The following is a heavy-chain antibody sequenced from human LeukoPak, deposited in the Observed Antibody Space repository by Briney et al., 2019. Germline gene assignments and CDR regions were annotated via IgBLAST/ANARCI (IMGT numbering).Heavy chain of an antibody. CDR2: ISSSGGTK. CDR3: AKPHSSSWYFDY. Sequence: GGSLRLSCAASGFTFSPYSLNWVRQAPGKGLEWVSYISSSGGTKYYADSVKGRFTISRDNSKNTLYLQMNSLRAEDTAVYYCAKPHSSSWYFDYWGQGTLVTVSS. J-gene: IGHJ4*02. V-gene: IGHV3-48*01. CDR1: GFTFSPYS. D-gene: IGHD6-13*01.